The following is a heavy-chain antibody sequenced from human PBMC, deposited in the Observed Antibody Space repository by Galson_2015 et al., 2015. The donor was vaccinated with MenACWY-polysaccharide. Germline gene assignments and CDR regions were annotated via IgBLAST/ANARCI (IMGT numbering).Heavy chain of an antibody. CDR2: HSGNT. Sequence: HSGNTYYNSSLVSRVRMSVDTSRNQFSLRLTSVSAADTATYYCVREATVTTFDFWGQGALVSVSS. J-gene: IGHJ4*02. D-gene: IGHD4-17*01. CDR3: VREATVTTFDF. V-gene: IGHV4-30-2*05.